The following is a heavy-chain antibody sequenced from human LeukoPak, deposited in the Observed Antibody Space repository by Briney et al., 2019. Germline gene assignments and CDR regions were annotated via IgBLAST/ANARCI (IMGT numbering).Heavy chain of an antibody. J-gene: IGHJ5*02. CDR3: ARHWGIRFDP. V-gene: IGHV4-38-2*02. Sequence: SETLSLTCTVSGYSISSGYYWGWIRQPPGKGLEWIGSIYHSGSTNYNPSLKSRVTISVDTSKNQFSLKLSSVTAADTAVYYCARHWGIRFDPWGQGTLVTVSS. CDR1: GYSISSGYY. CDR2: IYHSGST. D-gene: IGHD3-10*01.